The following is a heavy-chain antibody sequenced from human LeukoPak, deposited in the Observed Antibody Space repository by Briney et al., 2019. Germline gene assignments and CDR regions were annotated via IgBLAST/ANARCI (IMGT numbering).Heavy chain of an antibody. CDR1: GFTFGDYA. D-gene: IGHD2-15*01. Sequence: GRSLRLSCTASGFTFGDYAMSWFRQAPGKGLEWVGFIRSKAYGGTTEYAASVKGRFTISRDDSKSIAYLKMNSLKTEDTAVYYCTRVYCSGGSCYRLHYWGQGTLVTVSS. CDR2: IRSKAYGGTT. CDR3: TRVYCSGGSCYRLHY. V-gene: IGHV3-49*03. J-gene: IGHJ4*02.